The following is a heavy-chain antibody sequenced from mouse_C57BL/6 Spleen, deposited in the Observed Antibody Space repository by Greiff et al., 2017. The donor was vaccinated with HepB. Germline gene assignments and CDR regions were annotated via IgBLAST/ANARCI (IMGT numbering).Heavy chain of an antibody. J-gene: IGHJ4*01. Sequence: EVQGVESGGGLVQPGGSLKLSCAASGFTFSDYYMYWVRQTPEKRLEWVAYISNGGGSTYYPDTVKGRFTISRDNAKNTLYLQMSRLKSEDTAMYYCARRDSSGYDAMDYWGQGTSVTVSS. V-gene: IGHV5-12*01. CDR3: ARRDSSGYDAMDY. CDR2: ISNGGGST. D-gene: IGHD3-2*02. CDR1: GFTFSDYY.